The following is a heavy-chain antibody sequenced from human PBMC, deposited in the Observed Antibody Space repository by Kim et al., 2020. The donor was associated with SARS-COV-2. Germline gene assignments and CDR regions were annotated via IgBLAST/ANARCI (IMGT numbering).Heavy chain of an antibody. D-gene: IGHD3-10*01. Sequence: ASVKVSCKASGCTFTSYNISWVRQATGQGLEWMGGMNPNIGNADYAQKFQGRVTITGNTSISTAYMELSSLRSEDTAVYYCARGLRGLLVWFGGTYYYYGMDVWGEGTTVTASS. CDR1: GCTFTSYN. CDR3: ARGLRGLLVWFGGTYYYYGMDV. V-gene: IGHV1-8*02. J-gene: IGHJ6*04. CDR2: MNPNIGNA.